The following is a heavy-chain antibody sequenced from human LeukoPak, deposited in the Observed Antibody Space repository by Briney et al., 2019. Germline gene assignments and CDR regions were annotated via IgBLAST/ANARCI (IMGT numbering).Heavy chain of an antibody. D-gene: IGHD3-10*01. Sequence: GGSLRLSCAASGFTFTVFYMSWIRQAPGKGLEWLSDISRSSTDTNYADSVKGRFTISRDNAKNSLFLQLNSLRAEDTAVYYCARKTYYYDSGSYSKSYYFDYWGQGTLVTVSS. CDR1: GFTFTVFY. V-gene: IGHV3-11*06. J-gene: IGHJ4*02. CDR3: ARKTYYYDSGSYSKSYYFDY. CDR2: ISRSSTDT.